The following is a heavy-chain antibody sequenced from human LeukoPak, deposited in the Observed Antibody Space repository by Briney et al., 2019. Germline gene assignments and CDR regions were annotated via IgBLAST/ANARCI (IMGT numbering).Heavy chain of an antibody. J-gene: IGHJ4*02. Sequence: GGSLRLSCAASGFTFSSHWMHWVRQAPGKGLVWVSRINSDGSNIDYADSVKGRFIISRDNAKNTLYLQMNSLRAEDTAVYYCARDVYGSGSSHFDYWGQGTLVTVSS. D-gene: IGHD3-10*01. CDR2: INSDGSNI. CDR1: GFTFSSHW. CDR3: ARDVYGSGSSHFDY. V-gene: IGHV3-74*01.